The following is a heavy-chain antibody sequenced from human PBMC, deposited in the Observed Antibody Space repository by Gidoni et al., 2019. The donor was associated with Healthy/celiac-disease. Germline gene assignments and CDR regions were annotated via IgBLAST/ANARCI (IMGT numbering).Heavy chain of an antibody. J-gene: IGHJ3*02. CDR1: GYTFTSYG. CDR3: ARMSSSGYYPYPIPDAFDI. CDR2: ISAYNGNT. D-gene: IGHD3-22*01. V-gene: IGHV1-18*04. Sequence: QVQLVQSGAEVKKPGASVKVSCKASGYTFTSYGISWVRQAPGQGLEWMGWISAYNGNTNYAQKLQGRVTMTTDTSTSTAYMELRCLRSDDTAVYYCARMSSSGYYPYPIPDAFDIWGQGTMVTVSS.